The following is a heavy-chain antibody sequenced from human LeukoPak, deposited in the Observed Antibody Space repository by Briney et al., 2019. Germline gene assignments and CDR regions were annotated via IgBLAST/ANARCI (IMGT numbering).Heavy chain of an antibody. D-gene: IGHD4-17*01. V-gene: IGHV3-20*04. CDR1: GFTFEDYG. J-gene: IGHJ4*02. Sequence: GGSLRLSCAVSGFTFEDYGMSWVRQGPGKGLEWVAGINWNGIIKRYGDSVRGRFTISRDNAKNSLYLQMNSLRAEDTAVYYCARDRNYGDYDFDYWGQGTLVTVSS. CDR2: INWNGIIK. CDR3: ARDRNYGDYDFDY.